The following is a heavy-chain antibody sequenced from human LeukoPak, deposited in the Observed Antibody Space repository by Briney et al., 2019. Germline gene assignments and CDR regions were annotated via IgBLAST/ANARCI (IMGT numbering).Heavy chain of an antibody. CDR3: AKERGYSGYALDY. V-gene: IGHV3-15*01. CDR2: IKSKTDGGTT. J-gene: IGHJ4*02. CDR1: GFTFSYAR. Sequence: GGSLRLSCAASGFTFSYARMNWVRQAPGKGLKWVGRIKSKTDGGTTDYAAPVKGRFTISRDDSKNTLYLQMNSLRAEDTAVYYCAKERGYSGYALDYWGREPWSPSPQ. D-gene: IGHD5-12*01.